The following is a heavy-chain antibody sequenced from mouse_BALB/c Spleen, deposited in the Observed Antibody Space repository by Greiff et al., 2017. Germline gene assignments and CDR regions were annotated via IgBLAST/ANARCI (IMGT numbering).Heavy chain of an antibody. CDR1: GFSLTSYG. CDR3: ASYYDYDGGGRDYAMDY. D-gene: IGHD2-4*01. J-gene: IGHJ4*01. CDR2: IWSGGST. Sequence: VQLQESGPGLVQPSQSLSITCTVSGFSLTSYGVHWVRQSPGKGLEWLGVIWSGGSTDYNAAFISRLSISKDNSKSQVFFKMNSLQANDTDIYYCASYYDYDGGGRDYAMDYWGQGTSVTVSS. V-gene: IGHV2-2*02.